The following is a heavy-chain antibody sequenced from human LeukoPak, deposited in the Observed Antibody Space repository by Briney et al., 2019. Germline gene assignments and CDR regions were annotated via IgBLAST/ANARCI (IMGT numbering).Heavy chain of an antibody. D-gene: IGHD2-15*01. CDR1: GGTFSSYA. CDR2: IIPIFGTA. J-gene: IGHJ4*02. V-gene: IGHV1-69*05. Sequence: ASVKVSCKASGGTFSSYAISWVRQAPGQGLEWMGGIIPIFGTANYAQKFQGRVTITTDESTSTAYMELSSLRSEDTAVYYCATLGYCSGGSCYRDDYWGQGTLVTVSS. CDR3: ATLGYCSGGSCYRDDY.